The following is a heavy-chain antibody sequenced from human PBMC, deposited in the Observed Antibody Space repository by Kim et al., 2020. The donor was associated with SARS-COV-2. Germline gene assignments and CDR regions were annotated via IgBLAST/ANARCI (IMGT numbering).Heavy chain of an antibody. Sequence: TNYNPSLKSRVTISVDTSKNQFSLKLSSVTAADTAVYYCASWAHSSSSGYWGQGTLVTVSS. CDR2: T. D-gene: IGHD6-6*01. CDR3: ASWAHSSSSGY. V-gene: IGHV4-34*01. J-gene: IGHJ4*02.